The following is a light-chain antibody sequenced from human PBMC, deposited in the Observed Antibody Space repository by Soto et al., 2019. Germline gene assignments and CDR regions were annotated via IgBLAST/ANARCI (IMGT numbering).Light chain of an antibody. Sequence: DIQMTQSPSSLSASVGDRVTITCQASQDITNYLNWYQQKPGKAPKLLIYDASNLETGVPSRFSVSGSGTDFTFPISSLQPEDIATYYCQQYDNLPYTFGQGTKLEIK. V-gene: IGKV1-33*01. CDR2: DAS. CDR3: QQYDNLPYT. CDR1: QDITNY. J-gene: IGKJ2*01.